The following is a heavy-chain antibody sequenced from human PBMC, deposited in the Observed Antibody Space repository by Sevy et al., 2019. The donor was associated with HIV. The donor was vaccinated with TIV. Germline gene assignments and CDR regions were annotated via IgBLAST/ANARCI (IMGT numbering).Heavy chain of an antibody. J-gene: IGHJ6*02. CDR2: IHADGSS. Sequence: GGSLRLSCAASGFNVNDHYMTWVRQAPGKGLEWVSIIHADGSSYYADSVKGRFTMSRDDSKNIVNLQMNSLRADDTAVYYCARDRRFCGNERSLYYYYGMDVWGQGTAVTVSS. CDR3: ARDRRFCGNERSLYYYYGMDV. D-gene: IGHD2-8*01. V-gene: IGHV3-53*01. CDR1: GFNVNDHY.